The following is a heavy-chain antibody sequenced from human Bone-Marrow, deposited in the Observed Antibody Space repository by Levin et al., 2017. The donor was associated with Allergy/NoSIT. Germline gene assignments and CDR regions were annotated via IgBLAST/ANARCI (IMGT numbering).Heavy chain of an antibody. V-gene: IGHV4-30-4*01. CDR1: GGSITSPDYY. CDR2: IYYSGST. D-gene: IGHD6-13*01. CDR3: ATSVAGRSDH. J-gene: IGHJ4*02. Sequence: SCTVSGGSITSPDYYWTWIRQPPGKGLEWIGYIYYSGSTYYNPSLKSRVTISVDTSKNQFSLQLSSVTAADTAVYYCATSVAGRSDHWGQGTLITVSS.